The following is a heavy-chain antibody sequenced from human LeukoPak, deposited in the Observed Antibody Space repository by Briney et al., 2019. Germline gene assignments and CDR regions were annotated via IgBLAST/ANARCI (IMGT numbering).Heavy chain of an antibody. CDR1: GFTVSSNY. D-gene: IGHD2-21*02. V-gene: IGHV3-66*01. CDR3: AREGDSGPFDY. J-gene: IGHJ4*02. CDR2: IYSGGST. Sequence: GGSLRLSCAASGFTVSSNYMSWVRQAPGKGLEWVSVIYSGGSTYYADSVKGRFTISRDNSKNTPYLQMNSLRAEDTAVYYCAREGDSGPFDYWGQGTLVTVSS.